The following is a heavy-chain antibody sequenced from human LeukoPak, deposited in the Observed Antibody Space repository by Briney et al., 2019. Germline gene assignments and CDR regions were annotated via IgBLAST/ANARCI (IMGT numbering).Heavy chain of an antibody. CDR2: IYYSGNT. Sequence: SETLSLTCTVSGGSISSHYWTWIRQPPGKGLEWIGYIYYSGNTNYNPSLKSRVTISVDTSKNQFSLKLSSVTAADTAVYYCASLGYSGYDWGFDYWGQGTLVTVPS. V-gene: IGHV4-59*08. J-gene: IGHJ4*02. D-gene: IGHD5-12*01. CDR1: GGSISSHY. CDR3: ASLGYSGYDWGFDY.